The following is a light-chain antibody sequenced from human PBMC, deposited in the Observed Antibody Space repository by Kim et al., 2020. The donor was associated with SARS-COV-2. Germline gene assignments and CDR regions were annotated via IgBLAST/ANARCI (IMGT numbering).Light chain of an antibody. J-gene: IGLJ2*01. Sequence: QSVLTQPPSVSGAPGQRVTISCTGSSSNIGAHYDVHWYQQLPGTAPKLLIYGNNNRPSGVPDRFSGSRSGTSASLATTGLQAEDEADYYCQSYDSSLSGSVFGGGTQLTVL. CDR1: SSNIGAHYD. CDR2: GNN. CDR3: QSYDSSLSGSV. V-gene: IGLV1-40*01.